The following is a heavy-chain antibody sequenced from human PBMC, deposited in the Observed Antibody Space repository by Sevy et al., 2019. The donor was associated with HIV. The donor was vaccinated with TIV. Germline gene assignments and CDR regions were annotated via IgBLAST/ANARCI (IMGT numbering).Heavy chain of an antibody. CDR1: GGTFSSYA. CDR2: IIPIFGTA. Sequence: ASVKVSCKASGGTFSSYAISWVRQAPGQGLEWMGGIIPIFGTANYAQKFQGRVTITADESTGTAYMELSSLRSEDTAVYYCARDRFSDFWSGYYTFDYWGQGTLVTVSS. D-gene: IGHD3-3*01. J-gene: IGHJ4*02. CDR3: ARDRFSDFWSGYYTFDY. V-gene: IGHV1-69*13.